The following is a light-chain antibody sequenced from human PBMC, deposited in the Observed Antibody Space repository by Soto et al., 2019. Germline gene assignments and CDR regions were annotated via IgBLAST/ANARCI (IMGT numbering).Light chain of an antibody. CDR2: GAS. Sequence: EIVMTQSPATLSVSPGEGATLSCRASQSVSHNLAWYQQKPGQAPRLLIYGASTRATGIPTRFSGSGSGTEVTLTISSLQSADFAVYYCEQYNSWPPLYTFGQGTKLEIK. V-gene: IGKV3-15*01. CDR3: EQYNSWPPLYT. CDR1: QSVSHN. J-gene: IGKJ2*01.